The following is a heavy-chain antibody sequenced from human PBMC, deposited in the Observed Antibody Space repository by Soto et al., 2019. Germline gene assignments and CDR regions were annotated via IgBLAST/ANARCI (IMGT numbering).Heavy chain of an antibody. CDR1: GYTFSSYA. V-gene: IGHV1-3*01. Sequence: QVQLVQSGAEVKKPGASVKVSCKASGYTFSSYALHWVRQAPGQRLEWMGWINAANGNVKYSQKFQGRVTITRDTSASPAYMELSSLRSEATAVYYCARAVGQFDPWGQGTLVTVSS. CDR3: ARAVGQFDP. D-gene: IGHD6-19*01. CDR2: INAANGNV. J-gene: IGHJ5*02.